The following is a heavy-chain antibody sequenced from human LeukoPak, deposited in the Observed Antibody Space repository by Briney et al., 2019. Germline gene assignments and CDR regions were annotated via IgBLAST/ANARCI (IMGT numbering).Heavy chain of an antibody. CDR1: GFIFSTYA. CDR3: AREVPETFNFDY. D-gene: IGHD2/OR15-2a*01. CDR2: ITSNGGST. J-gene: IGHJ4*02. V-gene: IGHV3-64*01. Sequence: GGSLRLSCAASGFIFSTYAMHWVRQAPGKGLEYVSAITSNGGSTYYANSVKGRFTISRDNSKNTLYLQMGSLRSEDTAVYYCAREVPETFNFDYWGQGTLVTVSS.